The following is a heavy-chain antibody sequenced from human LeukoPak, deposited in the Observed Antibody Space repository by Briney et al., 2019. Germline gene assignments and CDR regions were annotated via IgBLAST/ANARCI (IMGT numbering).Heavy chain of an antibody. Sequence: ASVKVSCKASGYTFTGYYMHWVRQAPGQGLEWMGWINPNSGGTNYAQKFQGRVTMTRDTSISTAYMELSRLRSDDTAVYYCATASSSWSNWFDPWGQGTLVTVSS. V-gene: IGHV1-2*02. J-gene: IGHJ5*02. CDR3: ATASSSWSNWFDP. CDR2: INPNSGGT. D-gene: IGHD6-13*01. CDR1: GYTFTGYY.